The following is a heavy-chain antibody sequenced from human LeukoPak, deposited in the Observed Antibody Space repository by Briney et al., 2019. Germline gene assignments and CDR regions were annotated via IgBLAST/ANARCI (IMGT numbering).Heavy chain of an antibody. V-gene: IGHV3-21*01. Sequence: GGSLRLSCAASGFTFSSYSMNWVRQAPGKGPEWVSSISSSSSYIYYADSVKGRFTISRDNAKNTLYLQLNSLRAEDTAVYYCAREQEGAGSYYFDHWGQGTLVTVSS. CDR3: AREQEGAGSYYFDH. D-gene: IGHD3-10*01. CDR2: ISSSSSYI. CDR1: GFTFSSYS. J-gene: IGHJ4*02.